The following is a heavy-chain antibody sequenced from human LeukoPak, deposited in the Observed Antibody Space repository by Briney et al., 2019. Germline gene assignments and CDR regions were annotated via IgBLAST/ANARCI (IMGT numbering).Heavy chain of an antibody. CDR3: ARDHRYAFDN. CDR2: IGISSGNT. Sequence: GGSLRLSCAASGFNFIDYSMNWVRQAPGKGLEWISYIGISSGNTKYADSMKGRFTISRDKARNSLYLQMNSLRVEDTAVYYCARDHRYAFDNWGHGTLVTISS. CDR1: GFNFIDYS. J-gene: IGHJ4*01. D-gene: IGHD5-12*01. V-gene: IGHV3-48*01.